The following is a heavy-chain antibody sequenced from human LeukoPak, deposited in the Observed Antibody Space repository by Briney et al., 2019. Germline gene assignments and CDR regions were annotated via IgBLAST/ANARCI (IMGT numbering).Heavy chain of an antibody. Sequence: GASVKVSCKASGYTFTNYGISWVRQAPGQGLEWMAWISAYTGNTNYAQNFQGRVTMTTDTSTSTAFMELRSLRSDDTAVYYCARSGVGYFYDNTGYYPLDYWGQGTLVTVSS. CDR2: ISAYTGNT. CDR1: GYTFTNYG. CDR3: ARSGVGYFYDNTGYYPLDY. J-gene: IGHJ4*02. V-gene: IGHV1-18*01. D-gene: IGHD3-22*01.